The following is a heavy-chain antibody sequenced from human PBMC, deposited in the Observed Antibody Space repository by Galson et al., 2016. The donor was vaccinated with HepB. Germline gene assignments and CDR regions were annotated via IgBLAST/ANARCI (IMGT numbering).Heavy chain of an antibody. CDR3: AKWGGVGGAYHLD. V-gene: IGHV4-4*02. J-gene: IGHJ4*02. CDR1: GASISSSYW. D-gene: IGHD3-10*01. CDR2: IYHSGST. Sequence: ETLSLTCAVSGASISSSYWWSWVRQPPGKGREWIGEIYHSGSTNYNPSLKSRVTISVDKSKNQFSLKLSSVTAADTAVYYCAKWGGVGGAYHLDWGQGTLVTVSS.